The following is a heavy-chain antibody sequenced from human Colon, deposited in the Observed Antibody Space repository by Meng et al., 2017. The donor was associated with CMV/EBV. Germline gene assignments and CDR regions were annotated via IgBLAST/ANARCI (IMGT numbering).Heavy chain of an antibody. D-gene: IGHD3-10*01. CDR2: INPSNGDT. J-gene: IGHJ5*02. CDR3: ARGDNRGHQTLRS. Sequence: QVQLVQSGAEVKKPGASVKVSCKASGYTFTLSDYYIHWVRQAPGQGLEWMGRINPSNGDTDYAQRFQGRVTMTRDTSITTAYMGLNWLNSDDTAVYYCARGDNRGHQTLRSWGQGALVTVSS. V-gene: IGHV1-2*06. CDR1: GYTFTLSDYY.